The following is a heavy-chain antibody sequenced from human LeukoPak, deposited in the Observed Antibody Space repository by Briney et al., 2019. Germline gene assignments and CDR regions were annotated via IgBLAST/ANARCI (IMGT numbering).Heavy chain of an antibody. Sequence: PGGSLRLSCAASGFTFSSYAMHWVRQAPGKGLEWVAVISYDGSNKYYADSVKGRFTISRDNAKNSLYLQMNSLRAEDTAVYYCARQTPLLWWELQGVDAFDIWGQGTMVTVSS. D-gene: IGHD1-26*01. CDR1: GFTFSSYA. CDR3: ARQTPLLWWELQGVDAFDI. V-gene: IGHV3-30*04. J-gene: IGHJ3*02. CDR2: ISYDGSNK.